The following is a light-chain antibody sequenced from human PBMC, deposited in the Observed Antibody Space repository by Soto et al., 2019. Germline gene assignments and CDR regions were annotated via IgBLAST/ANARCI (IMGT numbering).Light chain of an antibody. V-gene: IGKV1-5*03. CDR3: QQYNSYPWS. Sequence: DTQMTQSPSTVSASVGDRVTITCRASQSISSWLAWYQQKPGKAPNLLIFKASTLESGVPSRFSGSGSGTEFTLTISSLQPDDFATYYCQQYNSYPWSFGQGTKVEIK. CDR2: KAS. CDR1: QSISSW. J-gene: IGKJ1*01.